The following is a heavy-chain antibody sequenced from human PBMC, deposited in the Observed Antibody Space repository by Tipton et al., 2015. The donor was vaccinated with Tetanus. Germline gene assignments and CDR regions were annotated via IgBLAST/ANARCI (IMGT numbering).Heavy chain of an antibody. D-gene: IGHD4-23*01. CDR2: ITWNSNTV. CDR3: AKDGTFGGT. CDR1: GFSFDDYA. J-gene: IGHJ4*02. Sequence: SLRLSCTTSGFSFDDYAMHWVRQGPGKGLEWVSGITWNSNTVQYAEFVKGRFTISRDNAQSSLYLQMNSLSIEDTGLYFCAKDGTFGGTWGQRTLVVVTS. V-gene: IGHV3-9*01.